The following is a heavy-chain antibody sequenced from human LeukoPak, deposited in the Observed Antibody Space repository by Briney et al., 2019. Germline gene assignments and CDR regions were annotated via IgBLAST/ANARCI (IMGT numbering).Heavy chain of an antibody. CDR1: GFTLSSYW. CDR3: ARDRVGGWAFDI. D-gene: IGHD3-16*01. J-gene: IGHJ3*02. CDR2: ISENGGRT. Sequence: GGSLRLSCAASGFTLSSYWMHWVRQAPGKGLAYVSAISENGGRTYYANSVKGRFTNSRDNSKNTLYLQMDSLRAEDMAVYYCARDRVGGWAFDIWGQGTMVTVSS. V-gene: IGHV3-64*01.